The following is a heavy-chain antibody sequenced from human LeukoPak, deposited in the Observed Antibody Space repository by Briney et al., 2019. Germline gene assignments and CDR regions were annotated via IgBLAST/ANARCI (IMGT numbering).Heavy chain of an antibody. CDR2: IIPIFGTP. V-gene: IGHV1-69*13. CDR1: GGTFSSYA. D-gene: IGHD6-6*01. J-gene: IGHJ4*02. Sequence: SVKVSCKASGGTFSSYAISWVRQAPGQGLEWMGGIIPIFGTPNYAQKFQGRVTITADESTSTAYMELSSLRSEDMAVYYCARAEAARRGGFDYWGQGTLVTVSS. CDR3: ARAEAARRGGFDY.